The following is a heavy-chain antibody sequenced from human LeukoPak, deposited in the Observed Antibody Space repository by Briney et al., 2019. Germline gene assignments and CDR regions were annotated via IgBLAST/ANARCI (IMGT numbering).Heavy chain of an antibody. D-gene: IGHD5-24*01. CDR3: ASRDKGYYYGMDV. CDR1: GFTVSSNY. V-gene: IGHV3-66*01. J-gene: IGHJ6*02. Sequence: PGGSLRLSCAASGFTVSSNYMSWVRHTPGKGLEWVSLIYSGGSTYYADSVKGRFTISRDNSKNTLYLQMNSLRAEDTAVYYCASRDKGYYYGMDVWGQGTTVTASS. CDR2: IYSGGST.